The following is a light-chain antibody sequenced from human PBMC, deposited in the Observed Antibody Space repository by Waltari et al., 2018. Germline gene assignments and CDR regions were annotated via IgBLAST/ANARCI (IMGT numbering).Light chain of an antibody. J-gene: IGKJ3*01. CDR2: GTS. V-gene: IGKV3-20*01. Sequence: EIVLTQSPGTLSLSPGERATLSCRASQSVGSTFLVWYQQKPGQALRLLIYGTSNRATGIPDRFSGSGSGTEFTLTISRLEPEDFAVYYCQQYGISPPFTFGPGTKVDIK. CDR1: QSVGSTF. CDR3: QQYGISPPFT.